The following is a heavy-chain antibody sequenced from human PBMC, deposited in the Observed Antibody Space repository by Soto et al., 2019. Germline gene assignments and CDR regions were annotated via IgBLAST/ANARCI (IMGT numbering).Heavy chain of an antibody. Sequence: GGSLRLSCVASGFPFSSYAMSWVRQTPGKGLEWVSGISGSGGRTYYADSVKGRFTISRDNSNNTLALQMHILRVEDTAVYFCAKGGYYSLFDIWGQGTMVTVSS. CDR3: AKGGYYSLFDI. D-gene: IGHD3-16*01. CDR1: GFPFSSYA. V-gene: IGHV3-23*01. J-gene: IGHJ3*02. CDR2: ISGSGGRT.